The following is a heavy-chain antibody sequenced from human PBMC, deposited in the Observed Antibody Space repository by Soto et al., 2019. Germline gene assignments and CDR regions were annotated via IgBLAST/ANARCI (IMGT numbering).Heavy chain of an antibody. D-gene: IGHD1-1*01. CDR2: VYNSGST. J-gene: IGHJ5*02. CDR3: ARYRREAVVGYTLDX. CDR1: GGSISSNY. V-gene: IGHV4-59*01. Sequence: SETLSLTCTVSGGSISSNYWTWIRQPPGKGLEWIGYVYNSGSTNYNPSLKSRVTISEDTSKSQFSLKVNSMTPADTAVYYCARYRREAVVGYTLDXWGQVILVTVSX.